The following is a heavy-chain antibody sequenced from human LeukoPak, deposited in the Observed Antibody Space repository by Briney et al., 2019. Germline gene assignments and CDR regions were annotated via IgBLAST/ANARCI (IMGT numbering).Heavy chain of an antibody. V-gene: IGHV4-4*09. D-gene: IGHD5-12*01. CDR1: GGSISNYY. Sequence: PSETLSLTCTVSGGSISNYYWSWIRQPPGKGLEWIGYIYTSGSTNYNPSLKSRVTISVDTSKNQFSLKLSSVTAADTAVYSCARPVRWLHYMDVWGKGTTVTVSS. CDR3: ARPVRWLHYMDV. J-gene: IGHJ6*03. CDR2: IYTSGST.